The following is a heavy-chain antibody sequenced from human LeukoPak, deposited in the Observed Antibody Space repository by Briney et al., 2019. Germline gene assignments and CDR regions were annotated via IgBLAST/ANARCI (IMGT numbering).Heavy chain of an antibody. Sequence: PSETLSLTCTISGGSISSNYWSWIRQPPGKGLEWIGYIYYSGRTKSNPSLNSRVTISLDTSRNQFSLRLSSVTAADTAVYYCARASITYNWFDPWGQGTLVTVSS. CDR2: IYYSGRT. CDR3: ARASITYNWFDP. V-gene: IGHV4-59*01. D-gene: IGHD1-14*01. J-gene: IGHJ5*02. CDR1: GGSISSNY.